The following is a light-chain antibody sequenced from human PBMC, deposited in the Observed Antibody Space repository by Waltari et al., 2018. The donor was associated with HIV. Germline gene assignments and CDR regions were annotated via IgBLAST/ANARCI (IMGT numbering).Light chain of an antibody. V-gene: IGLV8-61*01. J-gene: IGLJ3*02. Sequence: QTVVTQEPSFSVSPGGTVTLTCCLNSGSVSTSYYPSWYQQTPGQTPRTLIYNTNTRSSGVPDRFSGSILGNKAALTITGAQADDESDYYCVLYMGGGIWVFGGGTKVTVL. CDR1: SGSVSTSYY. CDR3: VLYMGGGIWV. CDR2: NTN.